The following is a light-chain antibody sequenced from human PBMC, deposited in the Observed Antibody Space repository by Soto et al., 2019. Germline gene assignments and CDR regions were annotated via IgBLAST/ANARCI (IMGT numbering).Light chain of an antibody. V-gene: IGKV3-20*01. J-gene: IGKJ5*01. CDR1: QSISSNY. CDR3: QQYGSSLIT. Sequence: EIVLTQSPGTLSLSPRERATLSCRASQSISSNYLAWYQQKPGQAPRLLIYVASSRASGIPDRFSGSGSGTDFTLTISKLEREDFAVYYCQQYGSSLITFGQGTRLEIK. CDR2: VAS.